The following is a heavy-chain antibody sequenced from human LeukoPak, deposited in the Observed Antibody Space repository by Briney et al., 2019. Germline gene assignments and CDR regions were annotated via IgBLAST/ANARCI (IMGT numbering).Heavy chain of an antibody. CDR1: GFTFSSYE. J-gene: IGHJ4*02. CDR2: ISSSGSTI. D-gene: IGHD6-19*01. Sequence: GGSLRLSCAASGFTFSSYEMNWVRQAPGKGLEWVSYISSSGSTIYYADSVKGRLTISRDNAKNSLYLQMNSLRADDTAVYYCARLDASGLDYWGQGTLVTVSS. V-gene: IGHV3-48*03. CDR3: ARLDASGLDY.